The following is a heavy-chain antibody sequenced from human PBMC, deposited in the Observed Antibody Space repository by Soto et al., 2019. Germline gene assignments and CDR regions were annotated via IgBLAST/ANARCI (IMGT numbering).Heavy chain of an antibody. CDR2: IYYSGST. V-gene: IGHV4-39*07. CDR1: GGSISGNSYY. CDR3: ARDAGIAAAGINWFDP. J-gene: IGHJ5*02. Sequence: SETLSLTCTVSGGSISGNSYYWAWIRQPPGKGLEWIGNIYYSGSTYYNPSLKSRVTISVDTSKNQFSLKLSSVTAADTAVYYCARDAGIAAAGINWFDPWGQGTLVTVSS. D-gene: IGHD6-13*01.